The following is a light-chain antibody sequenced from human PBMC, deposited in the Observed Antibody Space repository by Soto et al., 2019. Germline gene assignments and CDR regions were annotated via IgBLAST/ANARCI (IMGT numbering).Light chain of an antibody. CDR1: SGDVGGYNY. Sequence: QSVLTQPASVSGSPGQSITISCTGTSGDVGGYNYVSWYQQHPGIAHKLIIYEVSHRPSGVSNRFSGSKSGNTAYLTISGLQAEDEADYYCCSYTSSSTRVFGGGTKVTVL. CDR3: CSYTSSSTRV. V-gene: IGLV2-14*01. J-gene: IGLJ3*02. CDR2: EVS.